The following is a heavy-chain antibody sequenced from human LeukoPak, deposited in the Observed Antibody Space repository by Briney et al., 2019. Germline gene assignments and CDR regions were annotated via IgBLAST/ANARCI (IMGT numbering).Heavy chain of an antibody. CDR3: ARKGGTTVAGGAFDY. Sequence: SQTLSLTCTVSGGSISSGGYYWSWIRQHPGKGLEWIGYNYYSGSTYYNPSLKSRVTISVDTSKNQFSLKLSSVTAADTAVYCCARKGGTTVAGGAFDYWGQGTLVTVSS. D-gene: IGHD4-23*01. J-gene: IGHJ4*02. CDR1: GGSISSGGYY. V-gene: IGHV4-31*03. CDR2: NYYSGST.